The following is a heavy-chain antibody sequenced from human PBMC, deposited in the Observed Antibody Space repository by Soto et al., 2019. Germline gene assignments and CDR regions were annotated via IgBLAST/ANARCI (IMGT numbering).Heavy chain of an antibody. CDR3: ARDWGGPDY. V-gene: IGHV3-74*01. CDR2: ISGGGISA. Sequence: PGGSLRLSCAASGFTLSPYWMHWVRQAPGKGLEWVSRISGGGISAYYADSVKGRFIISRDIAKNTLSLQMNSLRAEDTAVYYWARDWGGPDYWGRRTSVTVSS. D-gene: IGHD3-16*01. CDR1: GFTLSPYW. J-gene: IGHJ4*02.